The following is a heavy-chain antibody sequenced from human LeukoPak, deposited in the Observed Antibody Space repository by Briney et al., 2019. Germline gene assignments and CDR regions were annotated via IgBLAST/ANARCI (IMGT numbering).Heavy chain of an antibody. J-gene: IGHJ6*02. CDR2: LNSDGSFT. D-gene: IGHD6-19*01. Sequence: PGGSLRLSCAASGFTFNNYWMYWVRQAPGKGLVWVSRLNSDGSFTAYADSMKGRFTISRDNAKDTLYLEMNSLRAEDTAVYYCARGGGYSSGWYLFYYYGMDVWGQGTTVTVSS. CDR3: ARGGGYSSGWYLFYYYGMDV. V-gene: IGHV3-74*03. CDR1: GFTFNNYW.